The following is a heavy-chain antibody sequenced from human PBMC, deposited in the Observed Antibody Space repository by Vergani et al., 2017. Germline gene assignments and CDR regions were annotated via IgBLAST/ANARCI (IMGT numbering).Heavy chain of an antibody. Sequence: QVQLVQSGAEVKKPGSSVKVSCKASGGTFSSYAISWVRQAPGQGLEWMGRIIPILGIANYAQKFQGRVTITADKSTSTAYMDLSSLRAEDTAVYYCARVIHYGGDCVWGQGTTVTVSS. D-gene: IGHD2-21*02. CDR2: IIPILGIA. J-gene: IGHJ6*02. V-gene: IGHV1-69*04. CDR3: ARVIHYGGDCV. CDR1: GGTFSSYA.